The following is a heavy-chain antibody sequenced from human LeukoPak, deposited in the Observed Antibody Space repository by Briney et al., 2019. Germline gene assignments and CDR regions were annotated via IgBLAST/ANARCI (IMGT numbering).Heavy chain of an antibody. CDR1: GFTFSSYG. CDR2: ISGSGGST. Sequence: GGSLRLSCAASGFTFSSYGMSWVRQAPGKGLEWVSAISGSGGSTYYADSVKGRFTISRDNSKNTLSLQMNSLRVEDTALYYCANDGRVAVAGSRTAEDYWGQGTLVTVSS. J-gene: IGHJ4*02. CDR3: ANDGRVAVAGSRTAEDY. D-gene: IGHD6-19*01. V-gene: IGHV3-23*01.